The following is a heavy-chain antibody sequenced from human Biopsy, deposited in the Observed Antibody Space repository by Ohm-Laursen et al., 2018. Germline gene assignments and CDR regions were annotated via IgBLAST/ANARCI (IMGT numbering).Heavy chain of an antibody. D-gene: IGHD3-16*01. CDR3: AKQWSYYESFTQHYRGDFDY. Sequence: SETLSLTCGVSGGSIISYYWTWIRQPPGKGLEWIGYISYSGSTSYNPSLKSRVTISADTSKNQLSLTLSSLTAADTAVYFCAKQWSYYESFTQHYRGDFDYWGQGTLVIVSS. CDR2: ISYSGST. J-gene: IGHJ4*02. V-gene: IGHV4-59*08. CDR1: GGSIISYY.